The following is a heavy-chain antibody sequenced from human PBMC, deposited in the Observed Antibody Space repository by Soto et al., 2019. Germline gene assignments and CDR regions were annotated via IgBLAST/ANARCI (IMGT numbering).Heavy chain of an antibody. Sequence: GASVKVSCKASGFTFTSSAVQWVRQARGQRLEWIGWIVVGSGNTNYAQKFQERVTITRDMSTSTAYMELSSLRSEDTAVYYCAATGVVVAATGLFYYGMDVWGQGTTVTVSS. J-gene: IGHJ6*02. CDR3: AATGVVVAATGLFYYGMDV. D-gene: IGHD2-15*01. CDR2: IVVGSGNT. V-gene: IGHV1-58*01. CDR1: GFTFTSSA.